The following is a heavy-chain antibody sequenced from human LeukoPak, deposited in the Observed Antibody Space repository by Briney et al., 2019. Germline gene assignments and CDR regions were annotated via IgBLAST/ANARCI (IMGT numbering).Heavy chain of an antibody. CDR1: GFTFSSYS. V-gene: IGHV3-21*01. CDR3: ARESPDYDFWSGYEFGY. CDR2: ISSSSSYI. J-gene: IGHJ4*02. D-gene: IGHD3-3*01. Sequence: KTGGSLRLSCAASGFTFSSYSMNWVRQAPGKGLEWVSSISSSSSYIYYADSVKGRFTISRDNAKNSLYLQMNSLRAEDTAVYYCARESPDYDFWSGYEFGYWGQGTLVTVSS.